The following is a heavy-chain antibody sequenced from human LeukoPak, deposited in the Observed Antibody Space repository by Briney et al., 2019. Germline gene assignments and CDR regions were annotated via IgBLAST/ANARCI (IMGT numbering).Heavy chain of an antibody. Sequence: GGSLRLSCAASGFTFSNYAMSWVRQAPGKGLEWVSAISGSGGRTYYADSVKGRFTLSRDNSKNTLYLQMNSLRAEDTAVYYCTTEGYYYVDYWGQGTLVTVSS. D-gene: IGHD1-26*01. J-gene: IGHJ4*02. V-gene: IGHV3-23*01. CDR2: ISGSGGRT. CDR3: TTEGYYYVDY. CDR1: GFTFSNYA.